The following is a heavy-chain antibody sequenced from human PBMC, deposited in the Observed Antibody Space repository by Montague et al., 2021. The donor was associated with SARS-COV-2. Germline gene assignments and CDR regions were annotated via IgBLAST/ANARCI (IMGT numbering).Heavy chain of an antibody. D-gene: IGHD6-19*01. CDR3: ATQEDPSGGIPGPFDF. J-gene: IGHJ4*02. CDR2: IYDRGST. V-gene: IGHV4-39*01. CDR1: GGSITCSSYY. Sequence: SETLSLTCTVSGGSITCSSYYWAWMRQPTGKGLEGSGSIYDRGSTYYNPSLKSRVFISVDTSKNQLSLTLTSVNTADTAVYYCATQEDPSGGIPGPFDFWGQGTLLSVSS.